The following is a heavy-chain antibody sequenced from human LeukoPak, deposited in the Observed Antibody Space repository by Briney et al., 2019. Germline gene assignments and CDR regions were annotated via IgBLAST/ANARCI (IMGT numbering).Heavy chain of an antibody. V-gene: IGHV5-51*01. D-gene: IGHD5-18*01. CDR1: GSNFTSYW. Sequence: GASLQISCQASGSNFTSYWIGWVRPLTGKGQAWMGIIDPSDSETRYTPSFQGQVTISVDKSLTTAYLQWNSLKASDTAMYYCARQTAMGRSGDYWGQGTLVTVSS. CDR3: ARQTAMGRSGDY. CDR2: IDPSDSET. J-gene: IGHJ4*02.